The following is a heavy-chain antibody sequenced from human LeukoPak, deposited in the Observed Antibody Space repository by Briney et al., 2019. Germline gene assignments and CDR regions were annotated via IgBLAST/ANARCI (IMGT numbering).Heavy chain of an antibody. CDR3: ARGIRETAAAGYYYYGMDV. J-gene: IGHJ6*04. CDR1: GDSVSSNSAA. CDR2: TYYRSKWYN. V-gene: IGHV6-1*01. D-gene: IGHD6-13*01. Sequence: SQTLSLTCAISGDSVSSNSAAWNWIRQSPSRGLEWLGRTYYRSKWYNDYAVSVKSRITINPDTSKNQFSLQLNSVTPEDTAVYYCARGIRETAAAGYYYYGMDVWGKGTTVTVSS.